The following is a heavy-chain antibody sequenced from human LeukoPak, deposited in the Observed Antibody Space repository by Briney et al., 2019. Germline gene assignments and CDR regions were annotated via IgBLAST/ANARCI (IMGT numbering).Heavy chain of an antibody. Sequence: SETLSHTCTVSGGSISSYYWSWIRQPPGKGLEWIGYIYYSGSTNYNPSLKSRVTISVDTSKNQFSLKLSSVTAADTAVYYCARGGVRGMGSWYFDYWGQGTLVTVSS. CDR1: GGSISSYY. CDR3: ARGGVRGMGSWYFDY. D-gene: IGHD3-10*01. CDR2: IYYSGST. J-gene: IGHJ4*02. V-gene: IGHV4-59*01.